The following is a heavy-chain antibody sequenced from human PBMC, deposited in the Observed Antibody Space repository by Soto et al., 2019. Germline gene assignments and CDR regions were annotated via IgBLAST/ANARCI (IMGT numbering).Heavy chain of an antibody. CDR3: ARATSAEGRGAKLFYYYMDV. Sequence: QVQLVESGGGLVKPGGSLRLSCAASGFTFSDYYMSWIRQAPGKGLEWVSYISSSGSTIYYADSVKGRFTISRDNAKNSLHLQMNSLGAEDTAVYYCARATSAEGRGAKLFYYYMDVWGKGTTVTVSS. CDR2: ISSSGSTI. D-gene: IGHD3-10*01. CDR1: GFTFSDYY. V-gene: IGHV3-11*01. J-gene: IGHJ6*03.